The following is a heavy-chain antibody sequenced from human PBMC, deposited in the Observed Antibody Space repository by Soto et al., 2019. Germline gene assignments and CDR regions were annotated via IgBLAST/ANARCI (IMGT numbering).Heavy chain of an antibody. V-gene: IGHV3-23*01. CDR2: ISGSGGST. J-gene: IGHJ4*02. CDR3: ATPHRSGYYYFDY. CDR1: GCTFSSYA. D-gene: IGHD3-3*01. Sequence: PGESLRLSCAASGCTFSSYAMSWVRQAPGKGLEWVSAISGSGGSTYYADSVKGRFTISRDNSKNTLYLQMNSLRAEDTAVYYCATPHRSGYYYFDYWGQGTLVTVSS.